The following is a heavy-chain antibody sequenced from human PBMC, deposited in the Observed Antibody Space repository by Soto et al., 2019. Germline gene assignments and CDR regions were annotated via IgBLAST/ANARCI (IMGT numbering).Heavy chain of an antibody. V-gene: IGHV4-39*01. J-gene: IGHJ4*02. Sequence: SETLSLPCTVFGGSISSSSYYWGWIRQPPEKGLEWSGSIYYSGSTYYNPSLKSRVTISVDTSKNQFALKLSSVTAADTAVYYCARFRYYYDSSGYYYFDYWGQGTLVTVSS. D-gene: IGHD3-22*01. CDR1: GGSISSSSYY. CDR3: ARFRYYYDSSGYYYFDY. CDR2: IYYSGST.